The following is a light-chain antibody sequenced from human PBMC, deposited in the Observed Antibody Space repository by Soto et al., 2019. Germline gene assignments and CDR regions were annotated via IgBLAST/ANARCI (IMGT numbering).Light chain of an antibody. J-gene: IGKJ1*01. V-gene: IGKV3-11*01. CDR2: DAS. CDR3: HQRQSWPRT. Sequence: EIVLTQSPTTLSLAPWERSTLSFMASQSVSSYLAWYQQKPGQAPRLLIYDASSRATGIPDRFSGSGSETDFTLTISDVQPEDFAVYYCHQRQSWPRTFGQGTKVDIK. CDR1: QSVSSY.